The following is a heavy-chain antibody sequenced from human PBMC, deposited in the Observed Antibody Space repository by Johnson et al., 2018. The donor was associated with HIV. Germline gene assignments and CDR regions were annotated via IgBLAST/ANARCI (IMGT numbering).Heavy chain of an antibody. D-gene: IGHD5-18*01. CDR1: GFNFNNYG. V-gene: IGHV3-30*02. CDR3: KKGEAQAGWIQLQAYACDC. Sequence: QVQLVESGGGVVQPGGSLRLSCAASGFNFNNYGMHWVRQAPGKGLEWVAFIRYDGGDKYYADSVKGRCTISRAISKNTLYLQIDSLRPEASGVYYWKKGEAQAGWIQLQAYACDCWGKGTMVTVSS. J-gene: IGHJ3*01. CDR2: IRYDGGDK.